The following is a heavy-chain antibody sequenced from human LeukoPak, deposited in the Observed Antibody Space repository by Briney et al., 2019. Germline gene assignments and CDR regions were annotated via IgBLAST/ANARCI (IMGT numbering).Heavy chain of an antibody. D-gene: IGHD3-22*01. CDR1: GLAFSSYS. V-gene: IGHV3-30*04. J-gene: IGHJ4*02. Sequence: GGSLRLSCVASGLAFSSYSMHWVRQAPGKGLEWVGVISYDGSDEYYTDSVKGRFTISRDNSKNTVYLQMNSLRAEDTAVYYCAIYDSSGYYNYWGQGTLVTVSS. CDR2: ISYDGSDE. CDR3: AIYDSSGYYNY.